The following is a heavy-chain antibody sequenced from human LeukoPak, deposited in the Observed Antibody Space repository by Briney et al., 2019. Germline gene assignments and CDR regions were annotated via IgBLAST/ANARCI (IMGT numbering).Heavy chain of an antibody. CDR3: ARGSSGYCSGGSCYPPGY. Sequence: ASVKVSCKASGYTFTGYYMHWVRQAPGQGREWMGRINPNSGGTNYAQKFQGRVTMTRDTSISTAYMALSRLRSDDTAVYYCARGSSGYCSGGSCYPPGYWGQGTLVTVSS. CDR2: INPNSGGT. V-gene: IGHV1-2*06. CDR1: GYTFTGYY. D-gene: IGHD2-15*01. J-gene: IGHJ4*02.